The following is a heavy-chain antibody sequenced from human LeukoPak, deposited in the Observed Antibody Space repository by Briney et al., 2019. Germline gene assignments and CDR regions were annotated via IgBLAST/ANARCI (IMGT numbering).Heavy chain of an antibody. CDR3: ARDGVDDYVWGSYQVNP. CDR1: GGTFSSYT. D-gene: IGHD3-16*02. CDR2: IIPILGIA. Sequence: ASVKVSCKASGGTFSSYTISWVRQAPGQGLEWMGRIIPILGIANYAQKFQGRVTITTDESTSTAYMELSSLRSEDTAVYYCARDGVDDYVWGSYQVNPWGQGTLVTVSS. J-gene: IGHJ5*02. V-gene: IGHV1-69*16.